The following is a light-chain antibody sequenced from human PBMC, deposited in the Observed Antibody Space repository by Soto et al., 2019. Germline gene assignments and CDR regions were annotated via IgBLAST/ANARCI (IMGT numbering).Light chain of an antibody. CDR3: QQRYSWPYT. V-gene: IGKV3-11*01. CDR2: DIF. CDR1: QSVSNC. Sequence: DILLTQSPATLSLSPGERATLSCWASQSVSNCLAWYQQKPGRTPRLLIYDIFNRANGTPTSFSGSGFGTNFTLSISSLEPEDFAVYCCQQRYSWPYTFGQGTKLEIK. J-gene: IGKJ2*01.